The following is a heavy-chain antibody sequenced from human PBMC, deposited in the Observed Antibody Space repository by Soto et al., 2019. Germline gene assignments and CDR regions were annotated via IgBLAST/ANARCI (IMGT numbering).Heavy chain of an antibody. CDR2: LSVSGDNT. CDR3: AKAGTHSYFDY. D-gene: IGHD1-1*01. V-gene: IGHV3-23*01. J-gene: IGHJ4*02. Sequence: GGSRRLSCAASGFTCSSYAMTWVRQAPGKGLEWVSSLSVSGDNTYYADSVKGRFTISRDNSKNTFYLQMSSLRADDTAEYYCAKAGTHSYFDYWGLGTLVTVSS. CDR1: GFTCSSYA.